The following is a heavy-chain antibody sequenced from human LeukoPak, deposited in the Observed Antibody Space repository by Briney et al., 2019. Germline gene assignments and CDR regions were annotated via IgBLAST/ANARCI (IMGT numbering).Heavy chain of an antibody. J-gene: IGHJ4*02. Sequence: SETLSLTCTVSGGSISSYYWSWIRQPPGKGLEWIGYIYYSGSTNYNPSLKSRVTISVDTSKNQFSLKLSSVTAADTAVYYCALGAVAGAFDYWGQGTLVTVSS. CDR2: IYYSGST. V-gene: IGHV4-59*01. CDR1: GGSISSYY. D-gene: IGHD6-19*01. CDR3: ALGAVAGAFDY.